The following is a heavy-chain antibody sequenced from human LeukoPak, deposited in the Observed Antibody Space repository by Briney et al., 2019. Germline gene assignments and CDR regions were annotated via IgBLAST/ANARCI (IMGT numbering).Heavy chain of an antibody. CDR1: GGSISSGDYY. Sequence: SETLSLTCTVSGGSISSGDYYWSWIRQPPGKGLEWIGYIYYSGSTYYNPSLKSRVTISVDTSKNQFSLKLSSVTAADTAVYYCARVRYYDSIGYYRPEYYFDYWGQGTLVTVSS. V-gene: IGHV4-30-4*01. CDR3: ARVRYYDSIGYYRPEYYFDY. CDR2: IYYSGST. J-gene: IGHJ4*02. D-gene: IGHD3-22*01.